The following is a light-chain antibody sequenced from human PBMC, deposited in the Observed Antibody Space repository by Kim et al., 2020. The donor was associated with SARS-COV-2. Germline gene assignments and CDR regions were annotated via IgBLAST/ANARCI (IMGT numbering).Light chain of an antibody. V-gene: IGKV1-9*01. J-gene: IGKJ2*01. CDR1: HGISSY. CDR2: AAS. CDR3: QQLNSYPYT. Sequence: SASVGDRATLTRRASHGISSYLAWYQQKPGKAPKLLIYAASTLQSGVPTRFSGSGSGTDFTLSISSLQPEDFATYHCQQLNSYPYTFGQGTKLEI.